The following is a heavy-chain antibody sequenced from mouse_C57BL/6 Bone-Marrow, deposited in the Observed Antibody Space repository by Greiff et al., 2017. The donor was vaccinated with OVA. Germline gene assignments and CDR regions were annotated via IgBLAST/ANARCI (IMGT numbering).Heavy chain of an antibody. Sequence: QVQLQQSGPELVRPGASVKISCKAPGYTFTSHWMQWVRQRPGQGLEWIGRIYPGDGDTNYNGKFKGKATLTADKSSSTAYMQLSSLTSEDSAVYFCARGEGTTRDYWGQGTTLTVSS. CDR3: ARGEGTTRDY. V-gene: IGHV1-56*01. J-gene: IGHJ2*01. D-gene: IGHD1-1*01. CDR1: GYTFTSHW. CDR2: IYPGDGDT.